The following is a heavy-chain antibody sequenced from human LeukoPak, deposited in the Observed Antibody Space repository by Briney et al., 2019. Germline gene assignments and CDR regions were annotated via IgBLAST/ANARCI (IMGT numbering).Heavy chain of an antibody. J-gene: IGHJ6*02. D-gene: IGHD6-13*01. CDR3: ARDYSSSYGMDV. V-gene: IGHV4-59*01. Sequence: SETLSLTCTVSGGSISSYYWSWIRQPPGKGLEWIGYIYYSGSTNYNPSLKSRVTISVDTSKNQFSLKLSSVTAADTAVYYCARDYSSSYGMDVWGQGTTVTVSS. CDR1: GGSISSYY. CDR2: IYYSGST.